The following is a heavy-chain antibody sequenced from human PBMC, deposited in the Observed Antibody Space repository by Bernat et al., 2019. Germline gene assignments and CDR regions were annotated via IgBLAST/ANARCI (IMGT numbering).Heavy chain of an antibody. CDR1: GFTFSSYW. D-gene: IGHD2-15*01. J-gene: IGHJ2*01. CDR3: ARDLVYCSDGSCYDWYFDL. CDR2: INRDGSAA. V-gene: IGHV3-74*01. Sequence: EVQLVESGGDLVQPGGSLRLSCATSGFTFSSYWMHWVRQAPGKGLVWVSRINRDGSAASYADSVKGRFIISRDNAQNTLDLQMNSLRAEDTAVYFCARDLVYCSDGSCYDWYFDLWGRGTLVTVSS.